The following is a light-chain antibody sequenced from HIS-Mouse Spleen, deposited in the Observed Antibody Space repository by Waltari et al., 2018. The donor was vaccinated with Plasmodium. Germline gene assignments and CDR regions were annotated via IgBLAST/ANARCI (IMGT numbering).Light chain of an antibody. Sequence: QSALTQPASVSGSPGQSITISCTGTSSDVGGYNYVSWYQQHQGKAPKLMIDEVSNRPSGVSNRFSGSKSGNTASLTISGLQAEDEADYYCSSYTSSSTLLYVFGTGTKVTVL. CDR1: SSDVGGYNY. CDR3: SSYTSSSTLLYV. CDR2: EVS. J-gene: IGLJ1*01. V-gene: IGLV2-14*01.